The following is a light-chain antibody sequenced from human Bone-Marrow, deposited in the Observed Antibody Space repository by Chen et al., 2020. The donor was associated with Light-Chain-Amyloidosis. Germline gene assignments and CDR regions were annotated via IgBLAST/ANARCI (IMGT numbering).Light chain of an antibody. CDR1: NIGSTS. CDR3: QVWDRSSDRPV. Sequence: SDLLTQPPSLSVAPGQPATIACGGNNIGSTSVHWYQQTPGQAPLLVVYDDSDRPSGIPERLSGSNSGNTATLTISRVEAGDEADYYCQVWDRSSDRPVFGGGTKLTVL. V-gene: IGLV3-21*02. J-gene: IGLJ3*02. CDR2: DDS.